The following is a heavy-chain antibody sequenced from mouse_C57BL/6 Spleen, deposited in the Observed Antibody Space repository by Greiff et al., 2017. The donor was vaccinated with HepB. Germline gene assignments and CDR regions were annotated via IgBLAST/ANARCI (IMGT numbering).Heavy chain of an antibody. CDR2: IDPSDSYT. D-gene: IGHD1-1*01. J-gene: IGHJ2*01. CDR1: GYTFTSYW. CDR3: ARSLTVVAPYFDY. Sequence: QVQLQQPGAELVKPGASVKLSCKASGYTFTSYWMQWVKQRPGQGLEWIGEIDPSDSYTNYNQKFKGKATLTVDTSSSTAYMQLSSLTSEDSAVYYCARSLTVVAPYFDYWGQGTTLTVSS. V-gene: IGHV1-50*01.